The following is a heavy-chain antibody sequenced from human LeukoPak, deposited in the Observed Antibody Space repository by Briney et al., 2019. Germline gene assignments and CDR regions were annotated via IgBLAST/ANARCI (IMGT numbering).Heavy chain of an antibody. CDR2: SGTTSGST. Sequence: GGSLRLSRAASGFSFSRYAMVWVRQAPGKGLEWVSFSGTTSGSTYYADSVKGRFTISRDNAKNSLYLQMNSLRAEDTAMYYCVRDQTKGNLQPWGQGTLVTVSS. CDR3: VRDQTKGNLQP. J-gene: IGHJ4*02. CDR1: GFSFSRYA. D-gene: IGHD1-14*01. V-gene: IGHV3-48*01.